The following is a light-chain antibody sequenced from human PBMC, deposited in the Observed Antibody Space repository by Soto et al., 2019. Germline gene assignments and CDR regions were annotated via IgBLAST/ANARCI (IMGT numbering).Light chain of an antibody. Sequence: DTQMTQSPSTLSASVGDRVTITCRASQSISSWLAWYQQKPGQAPNLLIFKASSLASGVPSRFSGSGSGTEFTLTISSLQPDDFATYYCQQYNSYPWSFGQGTKVEIK. CDR1: QSISSW. CDR2: KAS. J-gene: IGKJ1*01. CDR3: QQYNSYPWS. V-gene: IGKV1-5*03.